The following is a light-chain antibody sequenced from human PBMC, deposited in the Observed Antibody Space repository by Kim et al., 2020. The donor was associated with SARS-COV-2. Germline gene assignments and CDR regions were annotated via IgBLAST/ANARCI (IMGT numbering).Light chain of an antibody. J-gene: IGLJ2*01. CDR1: KLGDKH. CDR2: QDT. V-gene: IGLV3-1*01. Sequence: SYELTQPPSVSVSPGQTASITCSGDKLGDKHACWYQQKPGQSPVLVIYQDTKRPSGIPQRFSGSNSGTTATLTISGTQAVDEAEYYCQAWDSSTVVFGGG. CDR3: QAWDSSTVV.